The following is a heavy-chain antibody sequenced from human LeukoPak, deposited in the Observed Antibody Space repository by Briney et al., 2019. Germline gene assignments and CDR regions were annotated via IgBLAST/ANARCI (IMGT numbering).Heavy chain of an antibody. Sequence: PSETLSLTCAVYGGSLSGYYWSWIRQPPGKGLEWIGEINHSGSTNYNPSLKSRVTISVDTSKNQFSLKLSSVTAADTAVYYCARSPGYCSSTSCYADFDYWGQGTLVTVSS. CDR3: ARSPGYCSSTSCYADFDY. D-gene: IGHD2-2*01. J-gene: IGHJ4*02. CDR1: GGSLSGYY. V-gene: IGHV4-34*01. CDR2: INHSGST.